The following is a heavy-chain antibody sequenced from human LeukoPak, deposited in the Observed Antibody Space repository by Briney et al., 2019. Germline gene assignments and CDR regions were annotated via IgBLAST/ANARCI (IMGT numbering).Heavy chain of an antibody. CDR3: ARVREATIAPFFDY. CDR2: IYYSGST. D-gene: IGHD6-13*01. V-gene: IGHV4-31*03. Sequence: PSETLSLTCTVSGDSISSGDYYWTWIRQHPGKGLEWIGCIYYSGSTYYNLSLKSRVIISADTSKNHFSLKLSSVTAADTAAYYCARVREATIAPFFDYWGQGILVTVSS. J-gene: IGHJ4*02. CDR1: GDSISSGDYY.